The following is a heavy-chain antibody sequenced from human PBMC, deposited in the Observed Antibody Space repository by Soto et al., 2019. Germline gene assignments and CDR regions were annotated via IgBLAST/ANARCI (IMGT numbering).Heavy chain of an antibody. CDR1: GFTFSSYG. J-gene: IGHJ6*02. D-gene: IGHD6-19*01. Sequence: QVQLVESGGGVVQPGRSLRLSCAASGFTFSSYGMHWVRQAPGKGLEWVVVIWYDGSNKYDADSMKGRFTIARENSKNTLYLQMNSLRAEDTAVYYCARDPYAGMSSSGWYGLSCMDVWGQGTTVTVSS. CDR3: ARDPYAGMSSSGWYGLSCMDV. V-gene: IGHV3-33*01. CDR2: IWYDGSNK.